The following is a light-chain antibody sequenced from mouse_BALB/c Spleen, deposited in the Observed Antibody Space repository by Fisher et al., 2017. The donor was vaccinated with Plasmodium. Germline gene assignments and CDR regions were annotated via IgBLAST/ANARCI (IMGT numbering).Light chain of an antibody. CDR1: QSISNY. Sequence: DIVMTQTPATLSVTPGDRVSLSCRASQSISNYLHWYQQKSHESPRLLISYSSQSISGIPPRFSGSGSGTDFTLSINSVETEDFGLYFCQQSDSWPLTFGAGTKLELK. V-gene: IGKV5-45*01. CDR3: QQSDSWPLT. CDR2: YSS. J-gene: IGKJ5*01.